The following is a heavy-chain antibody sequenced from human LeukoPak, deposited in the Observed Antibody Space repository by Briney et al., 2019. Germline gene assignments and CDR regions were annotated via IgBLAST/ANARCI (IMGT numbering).Heavy chain of an antibody. CDR3: ARTGYSSGWYVGSFDY. J-gene: IGHJ4*02. V-gene: IGHV5-51*01. CDR2: IYPGDSDT. Sequence: GESLKISCKGSGYRFTSYWIGWVRQMPGKGLEWMGIIYPGDSDTKYSPSFQGQVTISADKSISTAYLQWSSLKASDTAMYYCARTGYSSGWYVGSFDYWGQGTLVTVSS. D-gene: IGHD6-19*01. CDR1: GYRFTSYW.